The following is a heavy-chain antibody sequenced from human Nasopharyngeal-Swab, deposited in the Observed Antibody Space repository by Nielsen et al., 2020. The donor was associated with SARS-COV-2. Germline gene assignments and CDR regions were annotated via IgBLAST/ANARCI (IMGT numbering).Heavy chain of an antibody. Sequence: ASLKVSCKASGYTFTSYYMHWVRQAPGQGLEWMGIINPSGGSTSYAQKFQGRVTMTRDTSTSTVYMELSSLRSEDTAVYYCARDRGVNDYVWGSYRKSDAFDIWGQGTMVTV. CDR2: INPSGGST. V-gene: IGHV1-46*01. CDR3: ARDRGVNDYVWGSYRKSDAFDI. CDR1: GYTFTSYY. J-gene: IGHJ3*02. D-gene: IGHD3-16*02.